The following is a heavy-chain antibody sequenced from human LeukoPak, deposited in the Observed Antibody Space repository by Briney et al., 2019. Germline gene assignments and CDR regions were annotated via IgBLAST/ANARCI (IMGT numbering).Heavy chain of an antibody. CDR2: IIPIFGTA. Sequence: SVKVSCKASGGTFSSYAISWVRQAPGQGLEWMGGIIPIFGTANYAQKFQGRVTITADKSTSTAYMELSSLRSEDTAVYYCASSFDIVVVPAAMYHWGQGTLVTVSS. V-gene: IGHV1-69*06. D-gene: IGHD2-2*01. CDR1: GGTFSSYA. CDR3: ASSFDIVVVPAAMYH. J-gene: IGHJ4*02.